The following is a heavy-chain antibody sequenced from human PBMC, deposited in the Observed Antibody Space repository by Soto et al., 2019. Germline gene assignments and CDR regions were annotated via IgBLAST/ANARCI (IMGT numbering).Heavy chain of an antibody. CDR1: GGSISSYY. Sequence: SETLSLTCTVSGGSISSYYWSWIRQPPGKGLEWIGYIYYSGSTNYNPSLKSRVTISVDTSKNQFSLKLSSVTAADTAVFFFARAPRGNYGYPSYFDYWGQGTLVTVSS. J-gene: IGHJ4*02. CDR2: IYYSGST. CDR3: ARAPRGNYGYPSYFDY. V-gene: IGHV4-59*01. D-gene: IGHD3-10*01.